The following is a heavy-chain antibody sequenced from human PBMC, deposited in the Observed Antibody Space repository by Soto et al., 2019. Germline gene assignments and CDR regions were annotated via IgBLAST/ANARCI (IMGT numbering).Heavy chain of an antibody. CDR1: GGYIRSGDYY. Sequence: SETLSLTSTVSGGYIRSGDYYWSWIRQPPGKGLEWIGYIYYSGSTYYNPSLKSRVTISVDTSKNQFSLKLSSVTAADTAVYYCAGGEIVPAAIGELDYWGQGTLVTVSS. D-gene: IGHD2-2*01. J-gene: IGHJ4*02. V-gene: IGHV4-30-4*01. CDR2: IYYSGST. CDR3: AGGEIVPAAIGELDY.